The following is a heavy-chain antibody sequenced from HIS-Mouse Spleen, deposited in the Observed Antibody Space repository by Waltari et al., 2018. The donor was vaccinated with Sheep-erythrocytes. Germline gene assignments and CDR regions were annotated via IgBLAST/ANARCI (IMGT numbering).Heavy chain of an antibody. D-gene: IGHD6-13*01. Sequence: EVQLVESGGGLVQPGGSLRLSCAAPGFTFSSYWMHGVRQAPGKGLVWVSRINSDGSSTSYADSVKSRFTISRDNAKTTLYLQMNSLRAEDTAVYYCTRDNGYSSSWYFYYYYGMDVWGQGTTVTVSS. CDR3: TRDNGYSSSWYFYYYYGMDV. CDR2: INSDGSST. V-gene: IGHV3-74*01. J-gene: IGHJ6*02. CDR1: GFTFSSYW.